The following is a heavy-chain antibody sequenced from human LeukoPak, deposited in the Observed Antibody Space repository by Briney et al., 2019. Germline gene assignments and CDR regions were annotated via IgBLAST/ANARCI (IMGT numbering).Heavy chain of an antibody. CDR2: INHSGST. D-gene: IGHD3-22*01. CDR3: ARDRYYYDSSGPMGDH. V-gene: IGHV4-34*01. Sequence: SETLSLTCAVYGGSFSGYYWSWIRQPPGKGLEWIGEINHSGSTNYNPSLKSRVTISVDTSKNQFSLKLSSVTAADTAVYYCARDRYYYDSSGPMGDHWGQGTLVTVSS. J-gene: IGHJ4*02. CDR1: GGSFSGYY.